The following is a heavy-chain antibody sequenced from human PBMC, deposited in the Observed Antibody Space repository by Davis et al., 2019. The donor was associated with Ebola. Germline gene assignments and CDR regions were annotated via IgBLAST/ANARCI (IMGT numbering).Heavy chain of an antibody. D-gene: IGHD2-2*01. CDR2: INHSGST. V-gene: IGHV4-39*07. CDR3: ARVRVRTKNIVVVPAAGYWYFDL. J-gene: IGHJ2*01. Sequence: PSETLSLTCTVSGGSVSSGSYYWSWIRQPPGQGPEWIGEINHSGSTNYNPSLKSRVTISVDTSKNQFSLKLSSVTAADTAVYYCARVRVRTKNIVVVPAAGYWYFDLWGRGTLVTVSS. CDR1: GGSVSSGSYY.